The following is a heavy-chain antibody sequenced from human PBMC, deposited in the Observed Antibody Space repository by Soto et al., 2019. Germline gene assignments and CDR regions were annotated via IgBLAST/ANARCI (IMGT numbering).Heavy chain of an antibody. V-gene: IGHV1-69*01. CDR2: IIPIPGTA. CDR3: ARSHGSSTSLEIYYYYYYGMDV. J-gene: IGHJ6*02. CDR1: GGTFGSDA. Sequence: QMQLVQSGAEVKKPGSSVKVSCKASGGTFGSDAISWVRQAPGQGLEWMGGIIPIPGTANYAQKFQGRVTIAADESTSTAYMELSSPRSEDTAVYYCARSHGSSTSLEIYYYYYYGMDVWGQGTTVTVSS. D-gene: IGHD2-2*01.